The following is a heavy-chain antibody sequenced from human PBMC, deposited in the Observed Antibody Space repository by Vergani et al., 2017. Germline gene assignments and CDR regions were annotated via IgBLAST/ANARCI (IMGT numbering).Heavy chain of an antibody. CDR3: ATTSTVVPAATFDY. J-gene: IGHJ4*02. D-gene: IGHD2-2*01. CDR1: GGSISSSSYY. CDR2: IYYSGCT. Sequence: QLQLQESGPGLVKPSGTLSLTCTVSGGSISSSSYYWGWIRQPPGKGLEWIGSIYYSGCTYYNPSLKSRVTISVDTSKNQFSLQLSSVTAADTAVYYCATTSTVVPAATFDYWGQGTLVTVSS. V-gene: IGHV4-39*01.